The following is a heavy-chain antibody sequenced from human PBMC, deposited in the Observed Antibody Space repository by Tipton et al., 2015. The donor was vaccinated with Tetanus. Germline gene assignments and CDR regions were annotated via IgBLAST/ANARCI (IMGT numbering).Heavy chain of an antibody. CDR3: ARGSGWADF. J-gene: IGHJ4*02. D-gene: IGHD6-19*01. Sequence: TLSLTCAVSGGSFSDYCWTWIRQSPGKGLEWIGEINHGGGSNYNPSLKSRVTLSLDTSKNHFSLRLSSVTAADTAVYYCARGSGWADFWGQGTQVTVSS. CDR1: GGSFSDYC. V-gene: IGHV4-34*01. CDR2: INHGGGS.